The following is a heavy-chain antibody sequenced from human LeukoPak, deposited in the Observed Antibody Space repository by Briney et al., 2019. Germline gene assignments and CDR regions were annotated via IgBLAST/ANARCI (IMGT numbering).Heavy chain of an antibody. D-gene: IGHD3-22*01. CDR2: IYYSGST. CDR1: GGSISSSSYY. J-gene: IGHJ3*02. Sequence: SETLSLTCTVSGGSISSSSYYWGWIRQPPGEGLEWIGSIYYSGSTYYNPSLRSRVTISVDTSKNQFSLKLSSVTAADTAVYYCARAPKSLYYYDSSGYYSGAFDIWGQGTMVTVSS. V-gene: IGHV4-39*07. CDR3: ARAPKSLYYYDSSGYYSGAFDI.